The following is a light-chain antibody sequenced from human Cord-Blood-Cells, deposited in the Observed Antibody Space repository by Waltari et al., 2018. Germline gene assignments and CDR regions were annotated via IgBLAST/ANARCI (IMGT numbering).Light chain of an antibody. CDR3: QQRSNWPPN. CDR2: DAS. CDR1: QSVSSY. J-gene: IGKJ5*01. Sequence: EIVLTQSPATLSLSPGERATLSCRASQSVSSYLAWYQQKPGQAPRLLIYDASNRATVIPARFSGSGSGTDFTLTISSLEPEDFAVYYCQQRSNWPPNFGQGTRLEIK. V-gene: IGKV3-11*01.